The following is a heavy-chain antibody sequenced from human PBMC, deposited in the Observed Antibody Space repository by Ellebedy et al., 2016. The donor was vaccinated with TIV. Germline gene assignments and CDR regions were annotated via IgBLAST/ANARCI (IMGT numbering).Heavy chain of an antibody. D-gene: IGHD6-19*01. Sequence: GESLKISCAASGFTFSSYGMHWVRQAPGKGLEWVAVISYDGSNKYYADSVKGRFTISRDNSKNTLYLQMNSLRAEDTAVYYCAKSWPSSLAVAGTGWGQGTLVTVSS. CDR2: ISYDGSNK. CDR3: AKSWPSSLAVAGTG. CDR1: GFTFSSYG. J-gene: IGHJ4*02. V-gene: IGHV3-30*18.